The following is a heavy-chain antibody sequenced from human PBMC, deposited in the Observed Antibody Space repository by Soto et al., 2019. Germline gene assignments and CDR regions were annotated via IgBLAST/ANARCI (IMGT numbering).Heavy chain of an antibody. CDR2: IFSSGST. D-gene: IGHD5-12*01. J-gene: IGHJ4*02. CDR3: AREGSYSAYNFAHGIQLWSFDF. CDR1: GGSINTFY. V-gene: IGHV4-4*07. Sequence: WETLSLTCTVSGGSINTFYWSWVRQPAGKGLEWIGRIFSSGSTSFNPSLESRVAMSVDTSKNHFSLNLSSVTAADMAVYYCAREGSYSAYNFAHGIQLWSFDFWGQGALVTVSS.